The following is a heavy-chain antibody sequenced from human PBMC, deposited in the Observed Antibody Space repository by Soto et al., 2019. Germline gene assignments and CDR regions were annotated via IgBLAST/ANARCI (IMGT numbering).Heavy chain of an antibody. D-gene: IGHD6-13*01. V-gene: IGHV3-33*01. J-gene: IGHJ1*01. CDR3: ARGIGSSWHTAFGY. CDR1: GFTFSRYG. CDR2: LWFDGSNE. Sequence: QVQLVESGGGVVQPGRSLRLSCAASGFTFSRYGMHWVRQAPGKGLEWVAVLWFDGSNEYYADSVKGRFTISRDNSKNTLYLQMNGLRAEDTAVYYCARGIGSSWHTAFGYWGQGSLVTVSS.